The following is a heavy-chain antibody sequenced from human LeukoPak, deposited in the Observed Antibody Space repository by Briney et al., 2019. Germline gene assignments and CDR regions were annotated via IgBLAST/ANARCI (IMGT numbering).Heavy chain of an antibody. Sequence: PSETLSLTGTVSGGSISSYQWSWIRQPPGKGLEWIGYMYYSGSTKYNPSLKSRVTISGDTSKNQFSLKLISVTAADAAVYYCAGHDYYGSGSYRWGQGTLVTVSS. J-gene: IGHJ5*02. D-gene: IGHD3-10*01. CDR1: GGSISSYQ. V-gene: IGHV4-59*08. CDR3: AGHDYYGSGSYR. CDR2: MYYSGST.